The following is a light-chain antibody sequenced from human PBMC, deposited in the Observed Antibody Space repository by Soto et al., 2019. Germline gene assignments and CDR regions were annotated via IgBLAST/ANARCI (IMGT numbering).Light chain of an antibody. J-gene: IGLJ1*01. Sequence: QSVLTQPASGSGSHGQSITISCTGTSSDVGGYNCVSWYQQHPGKAPKLMIYDVSNRPSGVSNRFSGSKSGNTASLTISGLQAEDEADYYCSSYTSGSTLYVFGSGTKVTVL. CDR2: DVS. CDR3: SSYTSGSTLYV. CDR1: SSDVGGYNC. V-gene: IGLV2-14*01.